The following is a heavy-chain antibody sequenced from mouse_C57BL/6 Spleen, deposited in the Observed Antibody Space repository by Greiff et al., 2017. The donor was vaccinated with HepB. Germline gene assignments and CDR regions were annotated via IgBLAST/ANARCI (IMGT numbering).Heavy chain of an antibody. J-gene: IGHJ1*03. CDR3: ARSGAYYSNYRGYFDV. CDR1: GYTFTDYN. D-gene: IGHD2-5*01. V-gene: IGHV1-18*01. Sequence: EVKLMESGPELVKPGASVKIPCKASGYTFTDYNMDWVKQSHGKSLEWIGDINPNNGGTIYNQKFKGKATLTVDKSSSTADMELRSLTSEDTAVYYCARSGAYYSNYRGYFDVWGTGTTVTVSS. CDR2: INPNNGGT.